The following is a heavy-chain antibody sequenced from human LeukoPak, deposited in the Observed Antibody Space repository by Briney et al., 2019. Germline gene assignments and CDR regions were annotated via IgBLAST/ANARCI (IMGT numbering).Heavy chain of an antibody. CDR3: ARDPWIDP. J-gene: IGHJ5*02. CDR2: ISHDGSNK. V-gene: IGHV3-30*04. Sequence: GGSLRLSCAASGFTFSSYAMHWVRQAPGKGLEWVAVISHDGSNKYYADSVKGRFTISRDNSKSTLYLQMNSLRAEDTAVYYCARDPWIDPWGQGTLVTVSS. CDR1: GFTFSSYA.